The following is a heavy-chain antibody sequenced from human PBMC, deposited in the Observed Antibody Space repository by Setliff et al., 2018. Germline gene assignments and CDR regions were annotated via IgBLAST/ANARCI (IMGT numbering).Heavy chain of an antibody. Sequence: GESLKISCVVSGITFRNAWMSWVRQAPGKGLEWVGRIKSATDGETTDYASPVEGRFIISRDDSQNSLYLQMYSLTTEDTAVYYCTTSAIHFSEYMWVTYRHIDHWGQGTLVTVSS. CDR1: GITFRNAW. V-gene: IGHV3-15*01. CDR2: IKSATDGETT. J-gene: IGHJ4*02. D-gene: IGHD3-16*02. CDR3: TTSAIHFSEYMWVTYRHIDH.